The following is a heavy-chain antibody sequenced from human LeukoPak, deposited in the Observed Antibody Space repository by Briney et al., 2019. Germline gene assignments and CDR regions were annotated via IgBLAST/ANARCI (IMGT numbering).Heavy chain of an antibody. J-gene: IGHJ4*02. V-gene: IGHV3-20*04. D-gene: IGHD6-13*01. CDR3: ARERSPGIAAAGTSPSFDY. CDR1: GFTFDDYG. CDR2: INWNGGST. Sequence: GGSLRLSCAASGFTFDDYGMSWVRQAPGKGLEWVSGINWNGGSTGHADSVKGRFTISRDNGKNSLYLQMNSLRAEDTALYYCARERSPGIAAAGTSPSFDYWGQGTLVTVSS.